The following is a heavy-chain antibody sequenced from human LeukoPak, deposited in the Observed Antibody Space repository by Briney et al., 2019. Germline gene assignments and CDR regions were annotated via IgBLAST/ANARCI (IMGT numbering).Heavy chain of an antibody. CDR2: ISSSSSYI. J-gene: IGHJ4*02. V-gene: IGHV3-21*04. Sequence: GGSLRLSCAASGFTFSSYSMNWVRQAPGKGLEWVSSISSSSSYIYYADSVKGRFTISRDNAKNSLYLQMNSLKTEDTAVYYCTRLREGAAAGADYWGQGTLVTVSS. CDR3: TRLREGAAAGADY. D-gene: IGHD6-13*01. CDR1: GFTFSSYS.